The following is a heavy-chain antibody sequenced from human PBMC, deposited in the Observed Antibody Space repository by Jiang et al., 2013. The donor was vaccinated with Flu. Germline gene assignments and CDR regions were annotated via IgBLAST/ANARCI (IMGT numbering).Heavy chain of an antibody. CDR3: ARAGDIVVVVAATPFDY. D-gene: IGHD2-15*01. Sequence: EVKKPGASVKVSCKASGYTFTSYAMHWVRQAPGQRLEWMGWINAGNGNTKYSQKFQGRVTITRDTSASTAYMELSSLRSEDTAVYYCARAGDIVVVVAATPFDYWGQGTLVT. V-gene: IGHV1-3*01. J-gene: IGHJ4*02. CDR2: INAGNGNT. CDR1: GYTFTSYA.